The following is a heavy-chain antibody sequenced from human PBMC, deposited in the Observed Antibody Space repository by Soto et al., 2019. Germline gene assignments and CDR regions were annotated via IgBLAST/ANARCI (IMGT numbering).Heavy chain of an antibody. CDR1: GGSMRNYF. CDR3: AAGEASSRNLAPYYLDF. Sequence: SSETLSLTCTVSGGSMRNYFWTWIRQPPGKGLEWIGYIHYSGTTSFFTSYNPSLRSRVTISEDTSKNQFSLKLLSVTTADTAVYFCAAGEASSRNLAPYYLDFWGQGTLVTVSS. D-gene: IGHD6-13*01. V-gene: IGHV4-59*01. CDR2: IHYSGTT. J-gene: IGHJ4*02.